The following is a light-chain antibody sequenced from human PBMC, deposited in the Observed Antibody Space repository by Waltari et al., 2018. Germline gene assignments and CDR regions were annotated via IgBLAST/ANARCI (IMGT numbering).Light chain of an antibody. CDR3: CSYGGRNWV. V-gene: IGLV2-23*01. J-gene: IGLJ3*02. CDR1: SSDVGGYNL. Sequence: QSALTQPASVSGSPGQSITISCTGTSSDVGGYNLVSWYQQHPVKAPKVRVYEDTKRACGCSHRCPDSRTVHTPSLTSSGLQAEDDDEYYCCSYGGRNWVFGGGTKVTVL. CDR2: EDT.